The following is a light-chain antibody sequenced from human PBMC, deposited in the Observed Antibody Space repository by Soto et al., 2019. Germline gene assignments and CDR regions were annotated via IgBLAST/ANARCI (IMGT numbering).Light chain of an antibody. Sequence: EIVLTQSPGTLSLSPGERATLSCRASQSVSSNYLAWYQQKPGQAPRLLIYGASSRATGIPDRFSGSGSATDFTLTISRLEPEDFAVYYCQQCGSSPPVTFGGGTKVEIK. CDR3: QQCGSSPPVT. CDR1: QSVSSNY. J-gene: IGKJ4*01. V-gene: IGKV3-20*01. CDR2: GAS.